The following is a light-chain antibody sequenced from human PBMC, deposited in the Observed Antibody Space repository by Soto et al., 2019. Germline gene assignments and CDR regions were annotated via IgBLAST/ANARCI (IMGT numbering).Light chain of an antibody. V-gene: IGKV3-20*01. Sequence: DIVLKMSPGTLSLSPGERATLSCRASQSVSNNYLAWYQQKPGQAPRLLIYGASNRATGIPDRFSGSGSGTDFTLTISRLEPEDFAVYYCQQYGSSGTFGQGTKVDIK. CDR1: QSVSNNY. J-gene: IGKJ1*01. CDR3: QQYGSSGT. CDR2: GAS.